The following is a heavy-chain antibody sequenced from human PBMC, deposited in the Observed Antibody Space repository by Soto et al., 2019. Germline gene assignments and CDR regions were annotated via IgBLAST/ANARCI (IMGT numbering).Heavy chain of an antibody. CDR2: ISYDGSNK. CDR3: AREFGVITMVELDV. Sequence: GGSLRLSCAASGFTFSSYAMHWVRQAPGKGLEWVAVISYDGSNKYYADSVKGRFTISRDNSKNTLYLQMNSLRAEDTAVYYCAREFGVITMVELDVWGQGTTVTVSS. D-gene: IGHD3-10*01. V-gene: IGHV3-30-3*01. CDR1: GFTFSSYA. J-gene: IGHJ6*02.